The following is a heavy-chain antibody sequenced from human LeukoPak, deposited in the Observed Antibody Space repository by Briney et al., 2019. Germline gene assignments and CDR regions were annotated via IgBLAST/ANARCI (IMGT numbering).Heavy chain of an antibody. CDR2: INSDGSST. CDR3: ASAYYSDTRGFDY. D-gene: IGHD3-22*01. J-gene: IGHJ4*02. V-gene: IGHV3-74*01. Sequence: GGSLRLSCAASGFTFSSYWMHWVRQAPGKGLGWVSRINSDGSSTSYADSVKGRFTISRDNAKNTLYLQMNSLRAEDTAVYYCASAYYSDTRGFDYWGQGTLVTVSS. CDR1: GFTFSSYW.